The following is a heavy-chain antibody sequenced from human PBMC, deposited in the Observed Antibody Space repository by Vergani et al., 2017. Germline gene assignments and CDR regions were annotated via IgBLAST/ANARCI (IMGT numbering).Heavy chain of an antibody. CDR3: ATTGYSSSWYDSVFDI. Sequence: QVQLVQSGAEVKKPGSSVKVSCKASGGTFSSYTISWVRQAPGQGLEWMGRIIPILGIANYAQKFQGRVTITADKSTSTAYMELSSLRSEDTAVYYCATTGYSSSWYDSVFDIWGQGTMVTVSS. CDR1: GGTFSSYT. V-gene: IGHV1-69*02. CDR2: IIPILGIA. D-gene: IGHD6-13*01. J-gene: IGHJ3*02.